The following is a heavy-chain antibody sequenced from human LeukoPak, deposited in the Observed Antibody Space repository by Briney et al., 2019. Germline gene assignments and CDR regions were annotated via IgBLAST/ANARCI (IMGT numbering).Heavy chain of an antibody. CDR3: ARGDTAMGYYYYYYMDV. J-gene: IGHJ6*03. D-gene: IGHD5-18*01. V-gene: IGHV4-39*07. CDR1: GGSISSYY. CDR2: IYYSGST. Sequence: SETLSLTCTVSGGSISSYYWGWIRQPPGKGLEWIGSIYYSGSTYYNPSLKSRVTISVDTSKNQFSLKLSSVTAADTAVYYCARGDTAMGYYYYYYMDVWGKGTTVTVSS.